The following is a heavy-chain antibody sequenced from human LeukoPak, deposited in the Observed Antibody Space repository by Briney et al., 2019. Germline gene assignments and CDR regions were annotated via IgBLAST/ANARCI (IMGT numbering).Heavy chain of an antibody. Sequence: SETLSLTCTVSGGXISSSSYYWGWIRQPPGKGLEWIASIYYNGDTYYNPSLKSRVTIPVDTSKNQFSLIMSSVTAADTAVYYCARSIVPGTRKVDYWGQGTLVTVSS. D-gene: IGHD6-19*01. CDR1: GGXISSSSYY. CDR2: IYYNGDT. J-gene: IGHJ4*02. CDR3: ARSIVPGTRKVDY. V-gene: IGHV4-39*01.